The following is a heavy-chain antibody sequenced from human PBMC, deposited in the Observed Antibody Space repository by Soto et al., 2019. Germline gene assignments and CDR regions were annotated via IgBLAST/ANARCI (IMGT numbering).Heavy chain of an antibody. CDR1: GFTFSSYS. V-gene: IGHV3-21*01. Sequence: EVQLVESGGGLVKPGGSLRLSCAASGFTFSSYSMNWVRQAPGKGLEWVSSISSSSSYIYYADSVKGRFTISRDNAKNSLYLQMNSLRAEDTAVYYCARVGSSSCPNYYYFDYWGQGTLVTVSS. D-gene: IGHD6-13*01. CDR2: ISSSSSYI. CDR3: ARVGSSSCPNYYYFDY. J-gene: IGHJ4*02.